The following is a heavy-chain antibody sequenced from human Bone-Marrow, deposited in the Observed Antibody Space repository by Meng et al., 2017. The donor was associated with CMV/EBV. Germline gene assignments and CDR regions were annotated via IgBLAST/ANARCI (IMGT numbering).Heavy chain of an antibody. V-gene: IGHV1-18*01. CDR1: GGTFSSYA. Sequence: ASVKVSCKASGGTFSSYAISWVRQAPGQGLEWMGWISAYNGNTNYAQKLQGRVTMTTDTSTSTAYMELRSLRSDDTAVYYCARGLGIAVAGPMPFDYWGQGTLVTVSS. J-gene: IGHJ4*02. CDR3: ARGLGIAVAGPMPFDY. CDR2: ISAYNGNT. D-gene: IGHD6-19*01.